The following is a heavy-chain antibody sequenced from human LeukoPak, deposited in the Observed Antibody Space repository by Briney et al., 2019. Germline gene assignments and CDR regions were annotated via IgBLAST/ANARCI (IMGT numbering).Heavy chain of an antibody. J-gene: IGHJ4*02. CDR2: IVVGSGNT. V-gene: IGHV1-58*02. CDR3: AAVFFSSTVPYFDH. CDR1: GFTFSSSA. D-gene: IGHD2-2*01. Sequence: SVKVSCKASGFTFSSSAIQWVRQVRGQRLEWIGWIVVGSGNTNYAQKFQDRVTITKDMSTMTAYMELSSLRSEDTALYYCAAVFFSSTVPYFDHWAQGTLVAVSS.